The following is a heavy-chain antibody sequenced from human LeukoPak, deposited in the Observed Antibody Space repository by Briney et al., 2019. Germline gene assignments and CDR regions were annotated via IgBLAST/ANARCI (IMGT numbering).Heavy chain of an antibody. Sequence: PGGSLRLSCAASGFTFSSYVMSWVRQAPGKGLEWVSAISGSGGSTYYADSVKGRFTISRDNSKNTLYLQMNSLRAEDTAVYYCAKDSIPAATPPAPFDYWGQGTLVTVSS. CDR3: AKDSIPAATPPAPFDY. D-gene: IGHD2-2*01. V-gene: IGHV3-23*01. CDR2: ISGSGGST. J-gene: IGHJ4*02. CDR1: GFTFSSYV.